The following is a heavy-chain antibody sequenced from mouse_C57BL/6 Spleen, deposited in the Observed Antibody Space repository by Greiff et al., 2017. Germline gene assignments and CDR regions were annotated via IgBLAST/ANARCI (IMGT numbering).Heavy chain of an antibody. V-gene: IGHV5-9-1*02. CDR2: ISSGGDYI. Sequence: EVKVVESGEGLVKPGGSLKLSCAASGFTFSSYAMSWVRQTPEKRLEWVAYISSGGDYIYYADTVKGRFTISRDNARNTLYLQMSSLKSEDTAMYYCTRDPYGSSYWYFDVWGSGTTVTVSS. CDR1: GFTFSSYA. D-gene: IGHD1-1*01. J-gene: IGHJ1*01. CDR3: TRDPYGSSYWYFDV.